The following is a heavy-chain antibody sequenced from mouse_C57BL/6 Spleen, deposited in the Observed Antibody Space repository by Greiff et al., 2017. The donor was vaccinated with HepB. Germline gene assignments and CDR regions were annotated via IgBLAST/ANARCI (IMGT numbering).Heavy chain of an antibody. D-gene: IGHD1-1*01. CDR2: INPNYGTT. V-gene: IGHV1-39*01. Sequence: EVQLQQSGPELVKPGASVKISCKASGYSFTDYNMNWVKQSNGKSLEWIGVINPNYGTTSYNQKLKGKATLTVDQSSSTAYMQLNSLTSEDSAVYYCASPSYYYGSSYYWYFDVWGTGTTVTVSS. CDR3: ASPSYYYGSSYYWYFDV. CDR1: GYSFTDYN. J-gene: IGHJ1*03.